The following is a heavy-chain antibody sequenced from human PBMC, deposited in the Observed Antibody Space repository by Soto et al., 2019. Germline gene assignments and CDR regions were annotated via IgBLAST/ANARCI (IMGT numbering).Heavy chain of an antibody. CDR1: GFTFDVYT. D-gene: IGHD2-2*01. Sequence: PWGSLRLSCAASGFTFDVYTMPWVRQAPGKGLEWVSLISWDGGSTYYADSVKGRFTISRDNSKNSLYLQMNSLRTEDTALYYCAKDIVPAAISYHGMDVWGQGTTVTVSS. V-gene: IGHV3-43*01. CDR2: ISWDGGST. CDR3: AKDIVPAAISYHGMDV. J-gene: IGHJ6*02.